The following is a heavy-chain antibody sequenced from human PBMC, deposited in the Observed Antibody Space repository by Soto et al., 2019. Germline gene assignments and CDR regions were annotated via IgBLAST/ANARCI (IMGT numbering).Heavy chain of an antibody. CDR3: AREESGNPV. D-gene: IGHD2-15*01. V-gene: IGHV1-69*04. Sequence: ASVKVSCKASGGTFSSYTISWVRQAPGQGLEWMGRIIPILGIANYAQKLQGRVAMTTDTSTSTAYMELRSLRSDDTAVYYCAREESGNPVWGQGTLVTVSS. CDR1: GGTFSSYT. CDR2: IIPILGIA. J-gene: IGHJ4*02.